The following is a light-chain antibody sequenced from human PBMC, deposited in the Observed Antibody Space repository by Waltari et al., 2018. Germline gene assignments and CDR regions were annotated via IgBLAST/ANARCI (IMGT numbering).Light chain of an antibody. CDR3: HSRDTSSTRV. Sequence: SSELTQDPSVSVALAQTVRITCQGDRLRIFYATWYQQSPGQAPILVLYGQNNRPSGIPDRFSGSTSGNTASLTITGAQAEDEADYYCHSRDTSSTRVFGGGTRLTV. V-gene: IGLV3-19*01. CDR1: RLRIFY. CDR2: GQN. J-gene: IGLJ2*01.